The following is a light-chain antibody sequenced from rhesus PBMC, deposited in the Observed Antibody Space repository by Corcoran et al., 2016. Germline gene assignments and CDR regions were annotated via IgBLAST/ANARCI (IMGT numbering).Light chain of an antibody. CDR3: HKYSASPYSSYR. J-gene: IGKJ2*01. V-gene: IGKV3-53*01. CDR1: QSVGTS. CDR2: GAS. Sequence: QVILTQSPATLSLSPGERATLSCRASQSVGTSLAWSQQKPGQAPRLLIYGASRRATGIPDRFSGSGSGTDFTLTISSLEPEDFAVYCCHKYSASPYSSYRFGQGTKVEIE.